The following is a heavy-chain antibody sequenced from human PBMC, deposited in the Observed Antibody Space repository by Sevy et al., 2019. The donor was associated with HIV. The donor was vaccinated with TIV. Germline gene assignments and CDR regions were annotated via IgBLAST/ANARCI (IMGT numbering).Heavy chain of an antibody. CDR1: GGSISGNSYD. D-gene: IGHD3-10*01. J-gene: IGHJ4*02. CDR2: IFYSGST. Sequence: SETLSLTCTVSGGSISGNSYDWGWIRQPPGKGLEWIASIFYSGSTYYNPSLKSRVTISLDTSKNQFSLNLKSVTAADTALYYCARHGGLVDRAFDYSGQGTLVTVSS. V-gene: IGHV4-39*01. CDR3: ARHGGLVDRAFDY.